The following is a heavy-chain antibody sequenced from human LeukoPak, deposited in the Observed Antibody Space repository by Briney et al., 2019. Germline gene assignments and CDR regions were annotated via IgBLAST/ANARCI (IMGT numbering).Heavy chain of an antibody. V-gene: IGHV3-23*01. CDR3: AKPGYCSGGSCFCFDY. J-gene: IGHJ4*02. Sequence: GGSLRLSCAASGFTFSSYAMSWVRQAPGKGLEWVSAISGSGGSTYYADSVKGRFTISRDNSKNTLYLQMNSLRAEDTAVYYCAKPGYCSGGSCFCFDYWGQGTLVTVSS. CDR1: GFTFSSYA. D-gene: IGHD2-15*01. CDR2: ISGSGGST.